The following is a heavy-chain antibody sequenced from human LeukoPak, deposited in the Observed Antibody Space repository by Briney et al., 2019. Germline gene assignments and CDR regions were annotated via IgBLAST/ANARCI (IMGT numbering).Heavy chain of an antibody. J-gene: IGHJ4*02. CDR2: IYYSGST. CDR1: GGSISSYY. D-gene: IGHD1-26*01. Sequence: SGTLSLTCTVSGGSISSYYWSWIRQPPGKGLEWIGYIYYSGSTNYNPSLKSRVTISVDTSKNQFSLKLSSVTAADTAVYYCARLGQWELPNYWGQGTLVTVSS. CDR3: ARLGQWELPNY. V-gene: IGHV4-59*08.